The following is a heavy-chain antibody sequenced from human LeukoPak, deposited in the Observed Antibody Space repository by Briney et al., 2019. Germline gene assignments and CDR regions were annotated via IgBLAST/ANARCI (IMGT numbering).Heavy chain of an antibody. V-gene: IGHV3-23*01. CDR1: GFTFSNYE. D-gene: IGHD3-22*01. Sequence: GGSLRLSCAASGFTFSNYEMNWVRQAPGKRLEWVSFISASGGSAHYADSVRGRFTISRDNSKNTLYLQMNSLRAEDTAVYYCAKAGSYSDICVYPLASFDFWGQGTMVTVSS. CDR2: ISASGGSA. J-gene: IGHJ3*01. CDR3: AKAGSYSDICVYPLASFDF.